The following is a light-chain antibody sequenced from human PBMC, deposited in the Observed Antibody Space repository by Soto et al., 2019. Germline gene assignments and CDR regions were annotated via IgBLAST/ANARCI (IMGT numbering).Light chain of an antibody. J-gene: IGKJ2*03. CDR2: KAS. CDR1: QSISSW. V-gene: IGKV1-5*03. Sequence: DIQLTQSPSTLSSSVGERFTITCRASQSISSWLAWYQQKPGKAPKLLIYKASTLQSGVPSRFSGSGSGADFTLTISSLQPDDFGTYYCQQYTTYYSFGQGTKVDIK. CDR3: QQYTTYYS.